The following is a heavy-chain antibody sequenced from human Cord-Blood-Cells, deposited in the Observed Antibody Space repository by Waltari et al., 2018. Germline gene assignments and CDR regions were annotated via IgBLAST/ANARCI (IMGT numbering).Heavy chain of an antibody. CDR3: ARLAGDYYYYYMDV. CDR1: GGSISSSSYY. D-gene: IGHD2-15*01. Sequence: QLQLQASGPGLVQPPATLSLTCTVSGGSISSSSYYWGWLRQPPGKGLEWFGSIYYSGSTYYNPSLKSRVTISVDTSKNQFSLKLSSVTAADTAVYYCARLAGDYYYYYMDVWGKGTTVTVSS. CDR2: IYYSGST. J-gene: IGHJ6*03. V-gene: IGHV4-39*01.